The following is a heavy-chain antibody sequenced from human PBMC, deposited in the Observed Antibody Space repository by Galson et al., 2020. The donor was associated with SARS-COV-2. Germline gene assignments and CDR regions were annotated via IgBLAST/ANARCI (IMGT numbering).Heavy chain of an antibody. Sequence: SETLSLTCAVSGTSIRGGSYSWNWIRQPPGKGLEWIGYISHRGDTYYNPSLKSRVTISGDRSKNQFSLRLSSVTAADAAVYFCARLHYGEYAPEAFDIWGPGTRVTVAS. J-gene: IGHJ3*02. CDR1: GTSIRGGSYS. V-gene: IGHV4-30-2*01. CDR2: ISHRGDT. CDR3: ARLHYGEYAPEAFDI. D-gene: IGHD4-17*01.